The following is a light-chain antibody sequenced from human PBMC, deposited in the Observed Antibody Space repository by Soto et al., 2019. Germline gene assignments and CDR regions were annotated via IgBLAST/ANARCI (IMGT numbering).Light chain of an antibody. CDR1: QSISNY. CDR3: LQRSNWPH. CDR2: DAS. V-gene: IGKV3-11*01. Sequence: IVLMQSPATLSASPGERATLSCRASQSISNYLAWYQQKPGQAPRLLIYDASNRATGIPARFSGSGSGTDISLTISSLEPEDFAVYYCLQRSNWPHFGQGTRLEIK. J-gene: IGKJ5*01.